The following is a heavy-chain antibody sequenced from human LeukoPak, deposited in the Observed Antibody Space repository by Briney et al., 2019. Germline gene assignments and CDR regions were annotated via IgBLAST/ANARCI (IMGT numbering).Heavy chain of an antibody. CDR1: GFAFSSFG. CDR3: ARVTGGGSDP. V-gene: IGHV3-23*01. Sequence: GGSLRLSCAASGFAFSSFGMSWVRQAPGKGLEWASAIGGSGRSTYYADSVKGRFTISRDNSKNTLYLQMTSLRADDTAVYYCARVTGGGSDPWGQGTLVTVSS. J-gene: IGHJ5*02. D-gene: IGHD1-26*01. CDR2: IGGSGRST.